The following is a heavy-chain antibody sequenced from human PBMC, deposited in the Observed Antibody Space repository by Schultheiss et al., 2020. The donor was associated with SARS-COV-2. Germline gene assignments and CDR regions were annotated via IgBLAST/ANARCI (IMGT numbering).Heavy chain of an antibody. J-gene: IGHJ4*02. CDR2: ISGSGGST. CDR1: GFTFSSYA. V-gene: IGHV3-23*01. Sequence: GGSLRLSCAASGFTFSSYAMRWVRQAPGKGLEWVSAISGSGGSTYYADSVKGRFTISRDNSKNTLYLQMNSLRAEDTAVYYCAKVTPSYSSGWYGLVDYWGQGTLVTVSS. CDR3: AKVTPSYSSGWYGLVDY. D-gene: IGHD6-19*01.